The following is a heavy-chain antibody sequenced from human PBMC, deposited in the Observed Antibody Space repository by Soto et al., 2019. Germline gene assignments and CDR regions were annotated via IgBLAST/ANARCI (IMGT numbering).Heavy chain of an antibody. Sequence: PSETLSLTCSVSVYSISLGYYWGWIRQPPGKGLEWIGSIYHSGNTYYNPSLKSRVSISLDTSKNHFSLELTSVTAADAAVYYWARVKLAGRGGFDSWGLGSLV. CDR3: ARVKLAGRGGFDS. CDR2: IYHSGNT. CDR1: VYSISLGYY. J-gene: IGHJ4*02. D-gene: IGHD2-15*01. V-gene: IGHV4-38-2*02.